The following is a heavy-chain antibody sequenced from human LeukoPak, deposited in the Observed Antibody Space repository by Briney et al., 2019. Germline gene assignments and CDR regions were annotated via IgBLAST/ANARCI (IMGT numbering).Heavy chain of an antibody. V-gene: IGHV3-30*18. J-gene: IGHJ4*02. CDR3: AKDNYGKIYVRGLFFDY. Sequence: GGSLRLSCAASGFNFKSYAIHWVRQAPGKGLEWVAVISYDGSNEYYADSVKGRFTISRDNSKDTLFLQMNSLRPDDTAVYYCAKDNYGKIYVRGLFFDYLGQGNLVTVSS. CDR2: ISYDGSNE. CDR1: GFNFKSYA. D-gene: IGHD3-16*01.